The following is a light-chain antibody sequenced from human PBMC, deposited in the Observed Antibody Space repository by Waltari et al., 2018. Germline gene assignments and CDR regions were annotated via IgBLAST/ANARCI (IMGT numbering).Light chain of an antibody. CDR1: QSLLHSNGYSY. Sequence: DIVMTQSPLSLPVTPGEPASISCRSSQSLLHSNGYSYLAWYLQKAGQSPQLLIYLGSSRASGVPDRFSGSGSGTDFTLKISRVEAEDVGVYYCMQTLQTPFTFGPGTKVDIK. V-gene: IGKV2-28*01. CDR2: LGS. J-gene: IGKJ3*01. CDR3: MQTLQTPFT.